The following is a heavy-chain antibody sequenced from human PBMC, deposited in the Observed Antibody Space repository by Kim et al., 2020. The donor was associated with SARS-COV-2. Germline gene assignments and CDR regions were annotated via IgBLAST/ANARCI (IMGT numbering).Heavy chain of an antibody. CDR2: ISYDGSNK. Sequence: GGSLRLSCAASGFTFSSYGMHWVRQAPGKGLEWVAVISYDGSNKYYADSVKGRFTISRDNSKNTLYLQMNSLRAEDTAVYYCSRTIGMDVWGQGTTVTVSS. CDR3: SRTIGMDV. V-gene: IGHV3-33*05. D-gene: IGHD3-10*01. CDR1: GFTFSSYG. J-gene: IGHJ6*02.